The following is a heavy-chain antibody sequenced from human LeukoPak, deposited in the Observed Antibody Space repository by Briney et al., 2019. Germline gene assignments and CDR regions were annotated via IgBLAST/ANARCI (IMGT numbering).Heavy chain of an antibody. J-gene: IGHJ4*02. CDR1: GSTFSSYA. Sequence: GGSLRLSCATSGSTFSSYAMHWVRQAPGKGLEWVAVISYDGSNKYYADSVKGRFTISRDNSKNTLYLQMNSLRAEDTAVYYCARDGAGGAADPFDYWGQGTLVTVSS. CDR2: ISYDGSNK. V-gene: IGHV3-30*07. D-gene: IGHD6-13*01. CDR3: ARDGAGGAADPFDY.